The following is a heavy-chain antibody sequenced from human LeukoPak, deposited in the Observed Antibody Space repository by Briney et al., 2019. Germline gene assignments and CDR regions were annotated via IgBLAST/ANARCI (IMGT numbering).Heavy chain of an antibody. CDR2: IYYSGST. J-gene: IGHJ4*02. D-gene: IGHD3-16*01. CDR1: GGSISSSSYY. Sequence: PSETLSLTCTVSGGSISSSSYYWGWIRQPPGKGLEWIGSIYYSGSTYYNPSLKSRVTISVDTSKNQFSLKLSSVTAADTAVYYCATHLYVWGSFDYWGQGTLATVSS. V-gene: IGHV4-39*01. CDR3: ATHLYVWGSFDY.